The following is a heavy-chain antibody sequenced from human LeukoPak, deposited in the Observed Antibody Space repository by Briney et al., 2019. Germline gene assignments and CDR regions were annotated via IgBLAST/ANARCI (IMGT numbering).Heavy chain of an antibody. CDR3: VRDLGLAVRSSSWEMAY. J-gene: IGHJ4*02. CDR2: ISTEGTST. D-gene: IGHD3-16*01. CDR1: GFTFNKYW. V-gene: IGHV3-74*01. Sequence: GSLRLSCAASGFTFNKYWMHWVRQAPGKGLVWVSRISTEGTSTNYEESVKGRFTISRDNAKNTLDLQMNSLRVEDTAMYYCVRDLGLAVRSSSWEMAYWGQGTLVTVSS.